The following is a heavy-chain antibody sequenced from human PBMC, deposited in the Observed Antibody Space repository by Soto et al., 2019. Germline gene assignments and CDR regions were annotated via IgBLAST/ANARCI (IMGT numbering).Heavy chain of an antibody. CDR1: GFTFSSYG. Sequence: PGGSLRLSCAASGFTFSSYGMHWVRQAPGKGLEWVAVMSYDGSNKYYADAVKGRFTISRDNSKNTLYLQMNSLRAEDTAVYYCAKDRDCSGGSCYSGFDYWGQGTLVTVSS. CDR3: AKDRDCSGGSCYSGFDY. CDR2: MSYDGSNK. D-gene: IGHD2-15*01. V-gene: IGHV3-30*18. J-gene: IGHJ4*02.